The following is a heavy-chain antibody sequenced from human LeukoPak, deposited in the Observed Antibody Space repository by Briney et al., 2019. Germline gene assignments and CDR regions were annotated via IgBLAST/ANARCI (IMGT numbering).Heavy chain of an antibody. J-gene: IGHJ4*02. CDR2: ISYDGSNK. V-gene: IGHV3-30-3*01. D-gene: IGHD6-19*01. Sequence: GSPRLSCAASGFTFSSYAMHWVRQAPGKGLEWVAVISYDGSNKYYADSVKGRFTISRDNSKNTLYLQMNSLRAEDTAVYYCAREGLRRSIAVAGSTRGYFDYWGQGTLVTVSS. CDR3: AREGLRRSIAVAGSTRGYFDY. CDR1: GFTFSSYA.